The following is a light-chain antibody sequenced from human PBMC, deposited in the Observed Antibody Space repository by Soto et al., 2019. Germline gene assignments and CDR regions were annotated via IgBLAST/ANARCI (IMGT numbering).Light chain of an antibody. Sequence: ENVLTQSPGTLSLSPGERATLSCRASQSVSSSYLTWYQQKPGQAPRLLIYGASSRATDIPDRFSGSGSGTDCTLNISILEPEDFAVYYCQQYDISPVTFGQGTKLEIK. CDR3: QQYDISPVT. CDR1: QSVSSSY. J-gene: IGKJ2*01. CDR2: GAS. V-gene: IGKV3-20*01.